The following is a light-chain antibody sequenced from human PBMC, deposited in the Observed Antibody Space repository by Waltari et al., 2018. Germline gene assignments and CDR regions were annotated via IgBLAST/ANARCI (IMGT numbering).Light chain of an antibody. CDR3: QVWDRSGDPS. Sequence: SFVPTQPPSVSVAPGQTARITCGGDNIGSKSVHWYQQKAGQAPVVVVHDDSDRPSGIPERFSGSNSGNTATLTINRVEDGDEADYYCQVWDRSGDPSFGGGTKLTVL. CDR2: DDS. V-gene: IGLV3-21*02. CDR1: NIGSKS. J-gene: IGLJ2*01.